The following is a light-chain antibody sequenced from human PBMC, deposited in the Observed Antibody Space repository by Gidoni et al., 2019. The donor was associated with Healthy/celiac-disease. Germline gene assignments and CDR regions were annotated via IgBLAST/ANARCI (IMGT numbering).Light chain of an antibody. V-gene: IGKV1-27*01. Sequence: DIPMTPSPSSLSASVGARVPITCRASKGISNYLAWYQQKPGKGPKLLIYAASTLQAGVPSRSRGSGSGTDFTLPISSLQPEDVAPYYVKKNNSAPFTFGPGTKVDIK. CDR2: AAS. CDR3: KKNNSAPFT. CDR1: KGISNY. J-gene: IGKJ3*01.